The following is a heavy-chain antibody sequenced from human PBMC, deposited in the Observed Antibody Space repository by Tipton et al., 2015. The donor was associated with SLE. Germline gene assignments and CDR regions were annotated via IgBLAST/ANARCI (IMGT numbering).Heavy chain of an antibody. CDR2: TYYRSKWYN. Sequence: GLVKPSQTLSLTCAISGDSVSSNSAAWNWIRQSPSRGLQWLGRTYYRSKWYNDYAVSVKSRITFNSDTSKNHFSLQLNSVTPEDTAVYYCARGLIYCSSTSCYDGYFDYWGQGTLVTVSS. V-gene: IGHV6-1*01. J-gene: IGHJ4*02. CDR3: ARGLIYCSSTSCYDGYFDY. D-gene: IGHD2-2*01. CDR1: GDSVSSNSAA.